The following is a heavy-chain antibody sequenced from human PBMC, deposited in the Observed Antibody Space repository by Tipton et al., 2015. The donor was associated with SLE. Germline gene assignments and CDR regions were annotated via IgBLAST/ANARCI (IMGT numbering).Heavy chain of an antibody. J-gene: IGHJ6*02. Sequence: SLRLSCTASGFKFGDFAMSWVRQAPGKGLVWVGFIRSETYGETAEYAPSVQGRFAISRDDSRGMAHLHMNSLRPEDTGVYYCVGVPGGVIPNYYYSGLTVWGQGTTVTVSS. CDR1: GFKFGDFA. V-gene: IGHV3-49*04. D-gene: IGHD2-8*02. CDR2: IRSETYGETA. CDR3: VGVPGGVIPNYYYSGLTV.